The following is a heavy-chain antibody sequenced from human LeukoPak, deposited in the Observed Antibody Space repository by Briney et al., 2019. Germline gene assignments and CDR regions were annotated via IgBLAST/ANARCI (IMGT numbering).Heavy chain of an antibody. J-gene: IGHJ3*02. CDR2: ISYDGSSE. CDR1: GITFSTYS. D-gene: IGHD3-22*01. CDR3: EREHNYFDTSGYPLTFAFDI. Sequence: GGSLRLSCVDLGITFSTYSVHWVRQAPGKGLEWVAVISYDGSSEYYADSVKGRFTISRDNSKNTLYLQMTSLRPEDTAVYFCEREHNYFDTSGYPLTFAFDIWGQGTSVTVSS. V-gene: IGHV3-30*04.